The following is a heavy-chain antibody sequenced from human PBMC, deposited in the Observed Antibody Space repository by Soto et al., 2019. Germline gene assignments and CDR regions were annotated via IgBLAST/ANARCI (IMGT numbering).Heavy chain of an antibody. Sequence: QLQLQESGPGLVKPSETLSLTCTVSGGSISSSSYYWGWIRQPPGKGLEWIGSIYYSGSTYYNPSLKSRVTISVDTSKNQFSLKLSSVTAADTAVYYCARHFGRVNTYGGGDCSWGQGTLVTVSS. D-gene: IGHD2-21*02. CDR1: GGSISSSSYY. CDR2: IYYSGST. V-gene: IGHV4-39*01. J-gene: IGHJ4*02. CDR3: ARHFGRVNTYGGGDCS.